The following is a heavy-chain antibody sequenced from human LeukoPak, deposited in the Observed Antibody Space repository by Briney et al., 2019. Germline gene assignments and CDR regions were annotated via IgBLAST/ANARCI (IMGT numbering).Heavy chain of an antibody. D-gene: IGHD2-2*01. CDR3: AKDQGLVVPAADY. CDR1: GFTFSSYS. J-gene: IGHJ4*02. CDR2: ISSSSSTI. Sequence: PGGSLRLSCAASGFTFSSYSMNWVRQAPGKGLEWVSYISSSSSTIYYADSVKGRFTISRDNAKNSLYLQMNSLRAEDTAVYYCAKDQGLVVPAADYWGQGTLVTVSS. V-gene: IGHV3-48*04.